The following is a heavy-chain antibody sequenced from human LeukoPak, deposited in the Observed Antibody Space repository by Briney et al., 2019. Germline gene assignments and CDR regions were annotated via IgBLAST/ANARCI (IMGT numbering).Heavy chain of an antibody. V-gene: IGHV3-74*01. CDR2: IHSDGSST. CDR3: ARGYDVWSGYIRMSMGMDV. J-gene: IGHJ6*02. CDR1: GFTFNKYA. D-gene: IGHD3-3*01. Sequence: PGRSLRLSCAVSGFTFNKYAIHWVRHAPGKGLVWVSRIHSDGSSTSYADSVKGRFTISRDNAKNMLFLQMNNLRAEDTAVYYCARGYDVWSGYIRMSMGMDVWGRGTTVTVSS.